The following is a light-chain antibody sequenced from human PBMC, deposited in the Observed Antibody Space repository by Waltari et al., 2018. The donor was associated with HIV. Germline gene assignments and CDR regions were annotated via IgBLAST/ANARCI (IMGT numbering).Light chain of an antibody. CDR1: QNIGTY. V-gene: IGKV1-39*01. Sequence: DIQLTQSPSSLSASVDDRITITCRTSQNIGTYLNWYQLKPGKAPKLLMYAVSTLQSGVPSRFSGSGSGTDFTLTISGLQLEDFATYFCEQSYIIPGTFGRGTKLEIK. CDR2: AVS. CDR3: EQSYIIPGT. J-gene: IGKJ2*01.